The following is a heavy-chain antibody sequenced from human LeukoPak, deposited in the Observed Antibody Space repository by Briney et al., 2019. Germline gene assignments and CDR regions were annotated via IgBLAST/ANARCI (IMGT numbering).Heavy chain of an antibody. J-gene: IGHJ4*02. CDR3: ARGRRYFDY. CDR2: INHSGST. V-gene: IGHV4-34*01. CDR1: GGSFSGYY. Sequence: SEALSLTCAVYGGSFSGYYWSWIRQPPGKGLEWIGEINHSGSTNYNPSLKSRVTISVDTSKNQFSLKLSSVTAADTAVYYCARGRRYFDYWGQGTLVTVSS.